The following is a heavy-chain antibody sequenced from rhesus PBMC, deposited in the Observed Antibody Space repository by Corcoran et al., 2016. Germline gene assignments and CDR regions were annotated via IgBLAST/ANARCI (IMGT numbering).Heavy chain of an antibody. CDR3: ARVGSSWSEWDTVGTEWYFDL. CDR2: IYGRGGNN. D-gene: IGHD5-42*01. V-gene: IGHV4S14*01. CDR1: GYSISSCYY. J-gene: IGHJ2*01. Sequence: QVQLQESGPGLVKPSETLSLTCAVSGYSISSCYYWGWIRQPPGKGLEWIGSIYGRGGNNILNPFPKGRVTLSVDTAKNQFSLKLSSVTAADTAVYYCARVGSSWSEWDTVGTEWYFDLWGPGTPITISS.